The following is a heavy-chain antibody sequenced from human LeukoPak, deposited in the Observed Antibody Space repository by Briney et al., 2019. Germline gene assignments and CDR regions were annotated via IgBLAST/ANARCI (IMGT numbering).Heavy chain of an antibody. J-gene: IGHJ5*02. D-gene: IGHD3-3*01. CDR3: ARLITIPNGWFDP. V-gene: IGHV4-38-2*02. CDR2: IYHSGST. CDR1: GYSISSGYY. Sequence: SETLSLTCTVSGYSISSGYYWGWIRPPPGKGLEWIGSIYHSGSTYYNPYLKSRVTISVDTSKNQFSLKLSSVTAADTAVYYCARLITIPNGWFDPWGQGTLVTVSS.